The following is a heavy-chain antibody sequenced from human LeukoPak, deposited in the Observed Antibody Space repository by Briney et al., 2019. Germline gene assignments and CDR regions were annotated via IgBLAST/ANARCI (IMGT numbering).Heavy chain of an antibody. V-gene: IGHV4-39*01. J-gene: IGHJ4*02. CDR1: GGSISSSSYY. CDR2: VSYSGST. D-gene: IGHD6-19*01. CDR3: ARYGSAWYIDS. Sequence: SETLSLTCTVSGGSISSSSYYWGWIRQPPGKGLEWIGSVSYSGSTYYNPSLKSRVTISVDTSKNQFSLKLSSVTAADTALYYCARYGSAWYIDSWGQGTLVTVSS.